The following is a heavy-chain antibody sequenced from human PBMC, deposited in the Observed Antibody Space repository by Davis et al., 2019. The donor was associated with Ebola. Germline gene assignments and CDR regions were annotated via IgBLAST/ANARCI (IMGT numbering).Heavy chain of an antibody. V-gene: IGHV4-59*08. CDR2: IYYSGST. D-gene: IGHD5-18*01. J-gene: IGHJ4*02. CDR3: ARGTAMALFDY. Sequence: PSETLSLTCAVYGGSFSGYYWSWIRQPPGKGLEWIGYIYYSGSTYYNPSLKSRVTISVDTSKNQFSLKLSSVTAADTAVYYCARGTAMALFDYWGQGTLVTVSS. CDR1: GGSFSGYY.